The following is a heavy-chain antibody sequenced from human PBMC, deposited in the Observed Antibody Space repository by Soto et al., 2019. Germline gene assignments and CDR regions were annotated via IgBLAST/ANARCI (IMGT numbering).Heavy chain of an antibody. CDR3: AAASSSSRPIDY. V-gene: IGHV1-58*01. CDR1: GFPLTSSA. CDR2: IVVGSGNT. J-gene: IGHJ4*02. Sequence: SVKVSYKASGFPLTSSALQWVLQSREQRLEWIGWIVVGSGNTNYAQKFQERVTITMDMSTSTAYMELSSLRSEDTAVYYCAAASSSSRPIDYWGQGTLVTSPQ. D-gene: IGHD6-6*01.